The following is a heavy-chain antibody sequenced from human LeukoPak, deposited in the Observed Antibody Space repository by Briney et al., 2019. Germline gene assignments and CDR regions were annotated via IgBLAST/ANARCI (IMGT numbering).Heavy chain of an antibody. Sequence: GGSLRLSCAASGFTFSSYWMHWVRQAPGKGLVWVSRINSDGSTTSYADSVKGRFTISRDNAKHTLYLQMNSLKTEDTAVYYCTTDPGRRVTTVPFWGQGTLVTVSS. J-gene: IGHJ4*02. CDR3: TTDPGRRVTTVPF. D-gene: IGHD4-17*01. CDR2: INSDGSTT. CDR1: GFTFSSYW. V-gene: IGHV3-74*01.